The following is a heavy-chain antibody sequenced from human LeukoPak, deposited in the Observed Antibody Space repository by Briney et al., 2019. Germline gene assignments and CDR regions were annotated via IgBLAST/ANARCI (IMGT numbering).Heavy chain of an antibody. CDR1: GFTFTGYH. V-gene: IGHV1-2*02. CDR2: IIPNSGGT. J-gene: IGHJ4*02. Sequence: VASVKVSCKGSGFTFTGYHIHWVRQAPGQGLEWMGWIIPNSGGTNYAQKFQGRATMTSDASISTAYMELSRLRSDDTAVYYCARDFGYLYGSGPPFGYWGQGTLVTVSS. CDR3: ARDFGYLYGSGPPFGY. D-gene: IGHD3-10*01.